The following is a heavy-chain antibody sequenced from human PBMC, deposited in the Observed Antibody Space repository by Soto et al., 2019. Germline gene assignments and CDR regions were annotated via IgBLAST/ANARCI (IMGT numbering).Heavy chain of an antibody. CDR1: GFTFSSYW. D-gene: IGHD4-17*01. CDR2: INSDGSST. Sequence: GGSLRLSCAASGFTFSSYWMHWVRQAPGKGLVWVSCINSDGSSTSYADSVKGRFTISRDNAKNTLYLQMNSLRAEDTAVYYCASPATTSVDYYYYMDVWGKGTTVTVSS. CDR3: ASPATTSVDYYYYMDV. V-gene: IGHV3-74*01. J-gene: IGHJ6*03.